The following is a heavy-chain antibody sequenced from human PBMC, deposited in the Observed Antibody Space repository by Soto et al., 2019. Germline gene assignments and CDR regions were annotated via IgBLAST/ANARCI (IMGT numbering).Heavy chain of an antibody. J-gene: IGHJ6*02. Sequence: ASVKVSCKASGYTFTGYYMHWVRQAPGQGLEWMGWINPNSGGTNYAQKFQGWVTMTRDTSISTAYMELSRLRSDDTAVYYCARAPIGAYDILTAPYYYYGMDVWGQGTKVTVS. D-gene: IGHD3-9*01. V-gene: IGHV1-2*04. CDR1: GYTFTGYY. CDR3: ARAPIGAYDILTAPYYYYGMDV. CDR2: INPNSGGT.